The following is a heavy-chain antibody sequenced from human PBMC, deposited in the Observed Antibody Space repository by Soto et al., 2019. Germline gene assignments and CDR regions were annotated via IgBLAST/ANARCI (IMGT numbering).Heavy chain of an antibody. CDR3: AKATQYLTYYNGIDV. V-gene: IGHV3-9*01. Sequence: GGSLRLSCAASGFTFDDYSMHWVRQAPGKGLEWVSSISWNSGSIGYADSVKGRFTISRDNAKNSLYLQMNSLRREDTALYYCAKATQYLTYYNGIDVWGQGTKVTVSS. D-gene: IGHD3-9*01. CDR2: ISWNSGSI. J-gene: IGHJ6*02. CDR1: GFTFDDYS.